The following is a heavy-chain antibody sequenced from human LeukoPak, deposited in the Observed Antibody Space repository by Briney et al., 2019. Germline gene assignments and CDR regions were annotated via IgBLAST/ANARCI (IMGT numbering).Heavy chain of an antibody. CDR2: ISAYNGNT. V-gene: IGHV1-18*01. CDR1: GYTFTSYG. Sequence: GASVKASCKASGYTFTSYGISWVRQAPGQGLEWMGWISAYNGNTNYAQKLQGRVTMTTDTSTSTAYMELRSLRSDDTAVYYCARDTMVRGINWFDPWGQGTLVTVSS. J-gene: IGHJ5*02. D-gene: IGHD3-10*01. CDR3: ARDTMVRGINWFDP.